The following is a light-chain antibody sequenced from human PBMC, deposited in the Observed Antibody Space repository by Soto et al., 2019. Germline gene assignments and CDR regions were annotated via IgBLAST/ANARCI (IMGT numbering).Light chain of an antibody. J-gene: IGKJ4*01. V-gene: IGKV3D-20*02. CDR1: QSVSSSY. CDR3: QQRSNWPLT. Sequence: VMTQSPAPLSLSPGERATLPCTSSQSVSSSYLAWYQQKPGQAPRLLIYGASSRATGSPDRFSGSGSGTDCTLTISRLEPEDVSVYYCQQRSNWPLTFGGGTKVDIK. CDR2: GAS.